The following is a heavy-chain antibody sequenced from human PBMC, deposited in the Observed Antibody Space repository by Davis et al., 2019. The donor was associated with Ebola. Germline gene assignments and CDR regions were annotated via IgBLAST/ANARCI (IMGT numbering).Heavy chain of an antibody. CDR1: GGSFSGYY. J-gene: IGHJ4*02. V-gene: IGHV4-34*01. CDR3: ARDRDYDFWSGYFNEFDY. CDR2: INHSGST. D-gene: IGHD3-3*01. Sequence: SETLSLTCAVYGGSFSGYYWSWIRQPPGKGREWIGEINHSGSTNYNPSLKSRVTISVDTSKNQFSLKLSSVTAADTAVYYCARDRDYDFWSGYFNEFDYWGQGTLVTVSS.